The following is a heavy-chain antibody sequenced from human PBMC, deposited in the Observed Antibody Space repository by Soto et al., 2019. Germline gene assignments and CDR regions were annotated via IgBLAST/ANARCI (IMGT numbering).Heavy chain of an antibody. V-gene: IGHV3-30-3*01. CDR2: ISYDGSNK. J-gene: IGHJ6*02. Sequence: GGSLRLSCAASGFTFSSYAMHWVRQAPGKGLEWVAVISYDGSNKYYADSVKGRFTISRDNSKNTLYLQMNSLRAENTAVYYCARDRLSTASIATYYYYYYGMDVWGQGTTVTVSS. CDR1: GFTFSSYA. CDR3: ARDRLSTASIATYYYYYYGMDV. D-gene: IGHD6-19*01.